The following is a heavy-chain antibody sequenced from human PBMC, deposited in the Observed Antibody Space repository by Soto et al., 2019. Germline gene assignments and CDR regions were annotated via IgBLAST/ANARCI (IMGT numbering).Heavy chain of an antibody. Sequence: QVQLVQSGAEVKKPGASVKVSCKSSGYTFTAYYLHWVRQAPGQGLEWMGWINPNSGVTNYAQKFQDRVTMTRDTSISTAYMELDSLKSDDTAVYYCARIGVFARDLVAWCQGTLVTVSS. CDR3: ARIGVFARDLVA. J-gene: IGHJ5*02. CDR1: GYTFTAYY. D-gene: IGHD3-16*01. V-gene: IGHV1-2*02. CDR2: INPNSGVT.